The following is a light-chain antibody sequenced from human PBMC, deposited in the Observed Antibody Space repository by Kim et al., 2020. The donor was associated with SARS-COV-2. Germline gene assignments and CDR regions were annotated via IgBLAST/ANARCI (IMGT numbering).Light chain of an antibody. CDR3: QSYDSSLSGSV. J-gene: IGLJ3*02. CDR1: SSNIGAGYE. V-gene: IGLV1-40*01. CDR2: GNS. Sequence: RVTISCTGSSSNIGAGYEVHWYQQLPGTAPKPLIYGNSNRPSGVPDRFSGSKSGTSASLAITGLQAEDEADYYCQSYDSSLSGSVFGGGTQLTVL.